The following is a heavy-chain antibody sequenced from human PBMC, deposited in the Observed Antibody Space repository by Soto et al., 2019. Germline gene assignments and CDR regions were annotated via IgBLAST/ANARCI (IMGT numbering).Heavy chain of an antibody. V-gene: IGHV5-51*01. CDR1: GYSFTSYW. J-gene: IGHJ5*02. CDR2: IYPGDSDT. D-gene: IGHD3-3*01. CDR3: ARVLRFLEWFSNETYNWFDP. Sequence: GESLKISCKGSGYSFTSYWIGWVRQMPGKGLEWMGIIYPGDSDTRYSPSFQGQVTISADKSISTAYLQWSSLKASDTAMYYCARVLRFLEWFSNETYNWFDPWGQGTLVTVSS.